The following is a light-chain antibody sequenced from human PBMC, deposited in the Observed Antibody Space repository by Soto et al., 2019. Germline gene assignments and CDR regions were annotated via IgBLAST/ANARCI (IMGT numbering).Light chain of an antibody. J-gene: IGKJ5*01. CDR1: QSISSY. Sequence: DIQMTQSPSSLSASVGDRVTITCRASQSISSYLNWYQQKPGKAPRLLIYAASSLQSGVPSRFSGSGYGTDFTLTISSLQPEDFATYSCQQSYSTPPVTFGQGTRLEIK. CDR2: AAS. CDR3: QQSYSTPPVT. V-gene: IGKV1-39*01.